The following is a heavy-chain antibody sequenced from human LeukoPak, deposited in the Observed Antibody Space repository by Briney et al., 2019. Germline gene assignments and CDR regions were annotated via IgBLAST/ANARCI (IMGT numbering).Heavy chain of an antibody. V-gene: IGHV1-2*04. CDR1: GYTFTDYY. D-gene: IGHD3-22*01. CDR2: INPNSGGT. CDR3: ASGGHYYDSSGALDY. Sequence: ASVKVPCKASGYTFTDYYMHWVRQAPGRGLEWMGWINPNSGGTNYAQKFQGWVTMTRDTSISTAYMELSRLRSDDTAVYYCASGGHYYDSSGALDYWGQGTLVTVSS. J-gene: IGHJ4*02.